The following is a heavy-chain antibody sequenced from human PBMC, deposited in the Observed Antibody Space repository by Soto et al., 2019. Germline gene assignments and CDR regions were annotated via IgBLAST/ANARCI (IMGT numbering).Heavy chain of an antibody. CDR1: GFTFSEYY. CDR2: ISSSGSTI. D-gene: IGHD6-6*01. CDR3: ARSEIAARRKAPSWFDP. V-gene: IGHV3-11*01. Sequence: QVQLVESGGGLVKPGGSLRLSCAASGFTFSEYYMSWIRQAPGKGLEWVSYISSSGSTIYYADSVKGRFTISRDNAKNSLYLQMNSLSAEDTAVYYCARSEIAARRKAPSWFDPWGQGTLVTVSS. J-gene: IGHJ5*02.